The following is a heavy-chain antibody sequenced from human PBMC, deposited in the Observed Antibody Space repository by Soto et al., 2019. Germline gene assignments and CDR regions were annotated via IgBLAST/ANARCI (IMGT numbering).Heavy chain of an antibody. D-gene: IGHD2-8*02. J-gene: IGHJ6*02. Sequence: GGSLRLSCAASGFTFSDYYMSWIRQAPGKGLEWVSYISSSGSSIYYADSVRGRFTISRDNTKNSLYLQMNSLRAEDTAVYYCARYCSGNECYGLHYYFYGMDVWGQGTTVTVSS. V-gene: IGHV3-11*01. CDR1: GFTFSDYY. CDR3: ARYCSGNECYGLHYYFYGMDV. CDR2: ISSSGSSI.